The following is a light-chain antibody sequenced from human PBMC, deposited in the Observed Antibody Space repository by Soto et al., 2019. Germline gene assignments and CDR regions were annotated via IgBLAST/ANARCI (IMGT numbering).Light chain of an antibody. Sequence: DIQMTQSPSTLSASVGDRVTITCRASQSINYWLAWYQQRPGKAPKLLIYDASTLHSGAPSRFSGSESGTDFTLTITDLQPDDFATYYCQHYNGYSPWTFGLGTRVEI. CDR2: DAS. J-gene: IGKJ1*01. V-gene: IGKV1-5*01. CDR1: QSINYW. CDR3: QHYNGYSPWT.